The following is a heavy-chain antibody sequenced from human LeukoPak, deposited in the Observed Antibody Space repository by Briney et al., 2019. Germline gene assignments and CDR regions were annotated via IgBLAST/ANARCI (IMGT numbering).Heavy chain of an antibody. CDR2: IIPILGIA. CDR1: GGTFSSYV. V-gene: IGHV1-69*04. Sequence: SVKVSCKASGGTFSSYVISWVRQAPGQGLEWMGRIIPILGIANYAQKFQGRVTMTTETSTSTAYMELRSLRSDDTAVYYCARDSPVTTLPYFDYWGQGTLVTVSS. J-gene: IGHJ4*02. CDR3: ARDSPVTTLPYFDY. D-gene: IGHD4-17*01.